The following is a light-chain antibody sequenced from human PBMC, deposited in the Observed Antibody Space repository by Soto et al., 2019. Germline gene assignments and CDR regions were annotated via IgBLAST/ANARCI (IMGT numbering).Light chain of an antibody. Sequence: IQMTQSPSSLSASIGDGVTITCRASQGIGVRLAWFQQKPGKAPQYLIQSASILQSGVPSRFSGSGSGTEFILTINSLQPEDVAIYYCLQVNSFPRTFGQGTKVEIK. J-gene: IGKJ1*01. CDR1: QGIGVR. V-gene: IGKV1-12*01. CDR3: LQVNSFPRT. CDR2: SAS.